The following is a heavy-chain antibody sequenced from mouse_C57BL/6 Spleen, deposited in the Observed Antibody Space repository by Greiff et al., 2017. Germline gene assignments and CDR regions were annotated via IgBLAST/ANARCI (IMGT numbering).Heavy chain of an antibody. V-gene: IGHV3-6*01. D-gene: IGHD2-4*01. CDR1: GYSITSGYY. CDR3: AREEDDYDVGRNYAMDY. CDR2: ISYDGSN. J-gene: IGHJ4*01. Sequence: ESGPGLVKPSQSLSLTCSVTGYSITSGYYWNWIRQFPGNKLEWMGYISYDGSNNFNPSLKNRISITRDTSKNQFFLKLNSVTTEDTATYYCAREEDDYDVGRNYAMDYWGQGTSVTVSS.